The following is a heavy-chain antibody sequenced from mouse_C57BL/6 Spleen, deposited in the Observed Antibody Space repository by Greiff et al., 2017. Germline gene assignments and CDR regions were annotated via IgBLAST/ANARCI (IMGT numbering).Heavy chain of an antibody. D-gene: IGHD2-1*01. CDR1: GYSFTSYY. V-gene: IGHV1-66*01. J-gene: IGHJ2*01. CDR3: ARYYGNYEVYYFDD. Sequence: VHLVESGPELVKPGASVKISCKASGYSFTSYYIHWVKQRPGQGLEWIGWIYPGSGNTKYNEKFKGKATLTADTSSSTAYMQLSSLTSEDSAVYYCARYYGNYEVYYFDDWGQGTPLTVSS. CDR2: IYPGSGNT.